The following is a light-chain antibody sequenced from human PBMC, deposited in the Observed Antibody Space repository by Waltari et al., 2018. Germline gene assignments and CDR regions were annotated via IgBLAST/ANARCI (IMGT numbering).Light chain of an antibody. V-gene: IGKV3-11*01. J-gene: IGKJ3*01. CDR2: DAS. CDR3: QQRSNWPIFT. CDR1: QSVSSS. Sequence: EIVLTQSPATLSLSPGERATFSCRASQSVSSSLAWYQQKPGQAPRLLIYDASNRATGIPARFSGSGSGTDFTLTISSLEPEDFAVYYCQQRSNWPIFTFGPGTKVDIK.